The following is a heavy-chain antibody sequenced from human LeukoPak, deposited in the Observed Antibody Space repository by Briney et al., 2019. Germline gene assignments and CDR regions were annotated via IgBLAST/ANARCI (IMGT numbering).Heavy chain of an antibody. CDR2: IYYSGST. V-gene: IGHV4-59*01. Sequence: PSETLSLTCTVSGGSISSYYWSWIRQPPGKGLEWIGYIYYSGSTNYNPSLKSRVTISVDTSKNQFSLKLSSVTAADTAVYYCARDYYDSSGLGYWGQGTLVTVSS. CDR1: GGSISSYY. J-gene: IGHJ4*02. D-gene: IGHD3-22*01. CDR3: ARDYYDSSGLGY.